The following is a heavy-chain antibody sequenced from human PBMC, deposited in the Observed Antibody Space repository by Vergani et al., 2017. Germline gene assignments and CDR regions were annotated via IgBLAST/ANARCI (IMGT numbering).Heavy chain of an antibody. J-gene: IGHJ5*02. CDR2: ITPNSDDT. V-gene: IGHV1-2*02. CDR3: ADSSGWNNWFDP. CDR1: GYTFSDYY. Sequence: QVQLIQSGAEVKKPGDSVRVSCKASGYTFSDYYLHWVRQAPGQGLEWMGWITPNSDDTKYAQNFQGRVTMTKDTSISTAYMQLSRLTSDDTAVYYCADSSGWNNWFDPWGQGTLVTVSS. D-gene: IGHD6-19*01.